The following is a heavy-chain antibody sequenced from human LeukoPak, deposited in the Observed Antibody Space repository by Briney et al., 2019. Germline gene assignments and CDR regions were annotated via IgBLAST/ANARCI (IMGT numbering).Heavy chain of an antibody. CDR3: ARHSRNWAPIYFDY. J-gene: IGHJ4*02. Sequence: GASVKVSCKASGGTFSSYAISWVRQAPGQGLEWMGGIIPIFGTANYAQKFQGRVTITTDESTSTVYMELSSLRSEDTAVYYCARHSRNWAPIYFDYWGQGTLVTVSS. CDR1: GGTFSSYA. V-gene: IGHV1-69*05. CDR2: IIPIFGTA. D-gene: IGHD7-27*01.